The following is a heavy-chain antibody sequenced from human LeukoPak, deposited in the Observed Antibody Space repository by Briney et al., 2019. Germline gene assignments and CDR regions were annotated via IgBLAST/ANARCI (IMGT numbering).Heavy chain of an antibody. D-gene: IGHD3-10*01. V-gene: IGHV1-18*01. J-gene: IGHJ4*02. CDR2: ISAYNGNT. Sequence: GASVKVSCTASGYTFTSFGISWVRQAPGQGLESMGCISAYNGNTNYAQNLQGRVTMTTDTSTRTAYMELRSLRSDDTAVYYCARTYGSGSSQPFDYWGQGTLVTVSS. CDR1: GYTFTSFG. CDR3: ARTYGSGSSQPFDY.